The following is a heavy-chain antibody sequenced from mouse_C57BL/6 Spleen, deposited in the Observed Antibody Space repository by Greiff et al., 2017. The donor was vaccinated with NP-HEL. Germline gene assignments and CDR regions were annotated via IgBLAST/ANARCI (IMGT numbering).Heavy chain of an antibody. J-gene: IGHJ1*03. Sequence: VQLQQSGAELVMPGASVKLSCKASGYTFTSYWMHWVKQRPGQGLEWIGEIDPSDSYTNYNQKFKGKSTLTVDKSSSTAYMQLSSLTSEDSAVYYCARMRYYGSSGYWYFDVWGTGTTVTVSS. D-gene: IGHD1-1*01. CDR1: GYTFTSYW. CDR2: IDPSDSYT. CDR3: ARMRYYGSSGYWYFDV. V-gene: IGHV1-69*01.